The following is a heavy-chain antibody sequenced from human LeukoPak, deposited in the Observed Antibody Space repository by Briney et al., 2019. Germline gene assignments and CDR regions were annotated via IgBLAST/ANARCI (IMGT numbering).Heavy chain of an antibody. D-gene: IGHD3-22*01. CDR2: INWNAGNT. V-gene: IGHV3-20*04. CDR1: GFTFDDYG. CDR3: ARVRYYYDSSGPSNWFDP. Sequence: GGSLRLSCAASGFTFDDYGMSWVRQAPGKGLEWVSGINWNAGNTGYADSVKGRFTISRDNAKNSLYLQMNSLRAEDTALYYCARVRYYYDSSGPSNWFDPWGQGTLVTVSS. J-gene: IGHJ5*02.